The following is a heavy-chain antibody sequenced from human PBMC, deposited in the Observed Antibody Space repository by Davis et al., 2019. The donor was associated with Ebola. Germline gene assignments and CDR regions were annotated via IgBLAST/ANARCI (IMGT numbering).Heavy chain of an antibody. V-gene: IGHV3-21*01. CDR3: ARDWYCTGGVCYTAGDY. J-gene: IGHJ4*02. D-gene: IGHD2-8*02. Sequence: PGGSLRLSCAASGFTFSSYSMNWVRQAPGKGLEWVSAISGSGGSTYYADSVKGRFTISRDNAKNSLYLQMNSLRAEDTAVYYCARDWYCTGGVCYTAGDYWGQGTLVTVSS. CDR1: GFTFSSYS. CDR2: ISGSGGST.